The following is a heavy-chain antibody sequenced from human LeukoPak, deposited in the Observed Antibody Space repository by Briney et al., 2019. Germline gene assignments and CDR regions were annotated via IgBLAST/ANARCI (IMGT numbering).Heavy chain of an antibody. CDR2: INHSGST. J-gene: IGHJ3*02. CDR1: GGSFSGYY. V-gene: IGHV4-34*01. CDR3: ARGGWLGAFGI. Sequence: SETLSLTCAVYGGSFSGYYWSWIRQPPGKGLEWIGEINHSGSTNYNPSLKSRVTISVDTSKNQFSLKLSSVTAADTAVYYCARGGWLGAFGIWGQGTMATVSS. D-gene: IGHD3-10*01.